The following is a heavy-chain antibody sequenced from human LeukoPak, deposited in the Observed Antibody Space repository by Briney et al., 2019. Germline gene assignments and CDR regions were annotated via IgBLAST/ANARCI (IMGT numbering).Heavy chain of an antibody. D-gene: IGHD7-27*01. CDR2: IKQDGSEK. CDR1: GFTFSSYW. V-gene: IGHV3-7*03. Sequence: PGGSRRLSCAASGFTFSSYWMSWVPKAPGKGLEWLANIKQDGSEKYYVDSVKGRFTISRDNAKNSLYLQMNSLRAEDTAVYYCARDEYEGVTEWGYWGQGTLVTVSS. CDR3: ARDEYEGVTEWGY. J-gene: IGHJ4*02.